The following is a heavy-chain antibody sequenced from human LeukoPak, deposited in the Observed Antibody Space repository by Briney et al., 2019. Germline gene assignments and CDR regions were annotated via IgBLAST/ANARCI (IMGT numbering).Heavy chain of an antibody. CDR3: ATVVGGFGTQGPFDY. J-gene: IGHJ4*02. CDR2: FDPEDGET. CDR1: GYTLTELS. Sequence: ASVKVSCKVSGYTLTELSMHWVRQAPGKGLEWMGGFDPEDGETIYAQKFQGRVTMTEDTSTDTAYMELSSLRSEDTAVYYCATVVGGFGTQGPFDYWGQGTLVTVSS. D-gene: IGHD3-10*01. V-gene: IGHV1-24*01.